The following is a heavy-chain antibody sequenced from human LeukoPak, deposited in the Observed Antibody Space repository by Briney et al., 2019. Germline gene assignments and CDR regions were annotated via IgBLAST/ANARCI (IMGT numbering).Heavy chain of an antibody. D-gene: IGHD3-10*01. CDR1: GFTFSNYW. CDR2: IKQDGSER. V-gene: IGHV3-7*01. CDR3: ARDHYGSGNYYSFFDY. J-gene: IGHJ4*02. Sequence: TGGSLRLSCAASGFTFSNYWMSWVRQAPGKGLEWVANIKQDGSERNYVDSVKGRFAISRDNAKNSLYLQMNSLRAEDTAVYYCARDHYGSGNYYSFFDYWGQGTLVTVSS.